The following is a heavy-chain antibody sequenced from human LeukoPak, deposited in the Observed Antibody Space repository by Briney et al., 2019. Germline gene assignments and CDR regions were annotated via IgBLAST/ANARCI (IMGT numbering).Heavy chain of an antibody. CDR1: GGTFSNYA. J-gene: IGHJ6*02. D-gene: IGHD2-2*01. CDR3: ARIMEYCSSTSCYYGMDV. CDR2: IIPLFRTA. Sequence: SVKVSCKASGGTFSNYAINWVRQAPGQGLEWMGGIIPLFRTANYAQDFQGRVTITADESTRTAYMELSGLRSEDTAVYYCARIMEYCSSTSCYYGMDVWGQGTTVTVSS. V-gene: IGHV1-69*13.